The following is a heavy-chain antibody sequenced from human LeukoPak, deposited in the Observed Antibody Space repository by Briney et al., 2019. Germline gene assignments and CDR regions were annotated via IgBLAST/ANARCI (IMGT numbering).Heavy chain of an antibody. J-gene: IGHJ3*01. D-gene: IGHD2-2*01. CDR3: AKEAPYCSSSTCDEDAFAV. CDR1: GFTISNFS. CDR2: ISSSSSYI. Sequence: KPGGSLRLSCAPAGFTISNFSMNWVRQAPGKGLEWVSSISSSSSYIYYADSVKGRFTISRDNAKNSLYLQMNSLRAEDMGVHDCAKEAPYCSSSTCDEDAFAVWGQGTMVTVSS. V-gene: IGHV3-21*01.